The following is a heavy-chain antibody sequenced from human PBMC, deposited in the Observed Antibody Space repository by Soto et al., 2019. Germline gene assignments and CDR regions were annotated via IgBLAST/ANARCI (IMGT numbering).Heavy chain of an antibody. J-gene: IGHJ4*02. Sequence: VKVSCKASGYTFTSYGISWVRQAPGQGLEWMGWISAYNGNTNYAQKLQGRVTMTTDTSTSTAYMELRSLRSDDTAVYYCARAKPRILWFGESSHFDYWGQGTLVTVSS. CDR3: ARAKPRILWFGESSHFDY. V-gene: IGHV1-18*01. D-gene: IGHD3-10*01. CDR1: GYTFTSYG. CDR2: ISAYNGNT.